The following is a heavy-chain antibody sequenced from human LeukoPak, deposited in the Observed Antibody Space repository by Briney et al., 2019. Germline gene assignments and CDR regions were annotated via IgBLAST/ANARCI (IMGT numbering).Heavy chain of an antibody. Sequence: PGGSLRLSCAASGFTFSSYGMHWVRQAPGKGLEWVGFIRYDGSNKYYADSVKGRFTISRDNSKNTLYLQMNSLRPEDTAVYYCAKSLGATRGYFEYWGQGTLVTVSS. D-gene: IGHD1-26*01. J-gene: IGHJ4*02. CDR1: GFTFSSYG. CDR3: AKSLGATRGYFEY. CDR2: IRYDGSNK. V-gene: IGHV3-30*02.